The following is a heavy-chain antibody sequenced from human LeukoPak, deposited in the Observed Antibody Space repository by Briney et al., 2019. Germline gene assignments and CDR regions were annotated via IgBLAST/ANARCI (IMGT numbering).Heavy chain of an antibody. CDR2: ISNSSSTI. D-gene: IGHD3-22*01. V-gene: IGHV3-48*02. Sequence: GGSLRLSCAASGFTFSSYSMNWVRQAPGEGLEWVSYISNSSSTIYYADSVKGRFTISRDNAKNSLYLQMNSLRDEDTAVYYCARAPERVYDSSGDFDYWGQGTLVTVSS. CDR3: ARAPERVYDSSGDFDY. CDR1: GFTFSSYS. J-gene: IGHJ4*02.